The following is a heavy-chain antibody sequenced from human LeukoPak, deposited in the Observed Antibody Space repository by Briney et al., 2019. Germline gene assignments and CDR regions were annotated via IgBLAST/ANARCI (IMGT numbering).Heavy chain of an antibody. D-gene: IGHD5-18*01. J-gene: IGHJ4*02. CDR1: GGTFSSYA. CDR2: IIPIFGTA. CDR3: AVWLMDTAMVKDFDY. Sequence: SVKVSCKASGGTFSSYAISWVRQAPGQGLEWMGRIIPIFGTANYAQRFQGRVTITTDESTSTAYMELSSLRSEDTAVYYCAVWLMDTAMVKDFDYWGQGALVTVSS. V-gene: IGHV1-69*05.